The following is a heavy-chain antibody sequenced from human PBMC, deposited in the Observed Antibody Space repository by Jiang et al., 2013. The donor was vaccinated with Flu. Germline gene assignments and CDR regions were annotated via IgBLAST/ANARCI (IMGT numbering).Heavy chain of an antibody. CDR2: ISGSGGST. V-gene: IGHV3-23*01. CDR1: GFTFSSYA. J-gene: IGHJ4*02. CDR3: AKVKQHLVSAPVPMYYFDY. D-gene: IGHD6-13*01. Sequence: AASGFTFSSYAMSWVRQAPGKGLEWVSAISGSGGSTYYADSVKGRFTISRDNSKNTLYLQMNSLRAEDTAVYYCAKVKQHLVSAPVPMYYFDYWGQGTLVTVSS.